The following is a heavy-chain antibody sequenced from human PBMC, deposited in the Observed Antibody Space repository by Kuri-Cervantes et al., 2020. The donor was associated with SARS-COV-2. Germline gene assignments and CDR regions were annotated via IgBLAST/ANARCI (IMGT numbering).Heavy chain of an antibody. Sequence: SETLSLTCTVSGGSISSGSYYWSWIRQPAGKGLEWIGRIYTSGGTNYNPSLKSRVTISVDTSKNQFSLKLSSVTAADTAVYYCARGGITIFGVVIISGMDVWGQGTTVTVSS. CDR2: IYTSGGT. V-gene: IGHV4-61*02. D-gene: IGHD3-3*01. J-gene: IGHJ6*02. CDR3: ARGGITIFGVVIISGMDV. CDR1: GGSISSGSYY.